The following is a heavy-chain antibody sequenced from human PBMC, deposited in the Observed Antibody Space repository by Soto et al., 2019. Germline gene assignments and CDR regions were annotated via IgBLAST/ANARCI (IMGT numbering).Heavy chain of an antibody. V-gene: IGHV3-30-3*01. J-gene: IGHJ4*02. CDR3: ARDPTPSLYDSSGYYPDY. D-gene: IGHD3-22*01. CDR1: GFTFSSYA. Sequence: GGSLRLSCAASGFTFSSYAMHWVRQAPGKGLGWVAVISYDGSNKYYADSVKGRFTISRDNSKNTLYLQMNSLRAEDTAVYYCARDPTPSLYDSSGYYPDYWGQGTLVTVSS. CDR2: ISYDGSNK.